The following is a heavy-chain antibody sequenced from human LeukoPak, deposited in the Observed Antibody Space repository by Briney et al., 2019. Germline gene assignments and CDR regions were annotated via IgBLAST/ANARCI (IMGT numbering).Heavy chain of an antibody. D-gene: IGHD5-12*01. Sequence: PGESLKISCKGSGYSFTSYWIGWVRPMPGKGLEWMGIIYPGDSDTRYSPSFQGQVTISADKSISTAYLQWSSLKASDTAMYYCARQTIVATLIVGMDVWGQGTTVTVSS. CDR3: ARQTIVATLIVGMDV. J-gene: IGHJ6*02. CDR2: IYPGDSDT. CDR1: GYSFTSYW. V-gene: IGHV5-51*01.